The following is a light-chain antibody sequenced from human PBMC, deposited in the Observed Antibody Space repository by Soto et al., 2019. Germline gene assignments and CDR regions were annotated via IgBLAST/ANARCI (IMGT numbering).Light chain of an antibody. V-gene: IGLV2-14*01. CDR3: FSYTTSITWV. J-gene: IGLJ3*02. CDR2: EVS. Sequence: QSVLTQPASVSGSPGQSITISCTGTSSDIGNYNYVSWFQQHPGKAPKLIIYEVSNRPSGVSNRFSGSKSGNTASLTISGVQAEDEADYYCFSYTTSITWVFGGGTKLTVL. CDR1: SSDIGNYNY.